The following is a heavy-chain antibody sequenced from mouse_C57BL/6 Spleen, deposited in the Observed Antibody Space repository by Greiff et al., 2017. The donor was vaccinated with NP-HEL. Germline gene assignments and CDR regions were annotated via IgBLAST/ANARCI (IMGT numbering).Heavy chain of an antibody. V-gene: IGHV1-54*01. CDR2: INPGSGGT. J-gene: IGHJ4*01. D-gene: IGHD2-10*02. CDR1: GYAFTNYL. Sequence: QVQLQQSGAELVRPGTSVKVSCKASGYAFTNYLIEWVKQRPGQGLEWIGVINPGSGGTNYNEKIKGKATLTADKSSSTAYMQLSSLTSEDSAVYFCARWGYGNYVYAMDYWGQGTSVTVSS. CDR3: ARWGYGNYVYAMDY.